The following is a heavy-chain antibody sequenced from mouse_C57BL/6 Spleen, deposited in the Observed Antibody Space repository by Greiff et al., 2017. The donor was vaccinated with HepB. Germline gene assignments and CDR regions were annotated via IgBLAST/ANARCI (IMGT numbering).Heavy chain of an antibody. CDR2: IWSGGST. D-gene: IGHD2-4*01. CDR3: ARHYDYDLYAMDY. Sequence: VKLMESGPGLVQPSQSLSITCTVSGFSLTSYGVHWVRQSPGKGLEWLGVIWSGGSTDYNAAFISRLSISKDNSKSQVFFKMNSLQADDTAIYYCARHYDYDLYAMDYWGQGTSVTVSS. J-gene: IGHJ4*01. CDR1: GFSLTSYG. V-gene: IGHV2-2*01.